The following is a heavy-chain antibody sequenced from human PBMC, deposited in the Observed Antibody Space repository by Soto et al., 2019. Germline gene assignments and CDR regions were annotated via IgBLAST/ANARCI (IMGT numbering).Heavy chain of an antibody. J-gene: IGHJ4*02. V-gene: IGHV4-39*01. Sequence: QLQLQESGPGLVKPSETLSLTCTVSGDSISRSSYYWGWIRQPPGKGLEWIGSIYYSGSTYYNPSLKRRGTISVDTSQNQFSLKVSSVTAADTSVYFCARFVRSSRWYYFAYWGQGTLVTVSS. D-gene: IGHD6-13*01. CDR1: GDSISRSSYY. CDR3: ARFVRSSRWYYFAY. CDR2: IYYSGST.